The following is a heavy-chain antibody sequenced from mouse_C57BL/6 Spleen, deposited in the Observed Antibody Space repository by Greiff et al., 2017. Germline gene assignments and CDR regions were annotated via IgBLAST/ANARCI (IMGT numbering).Heavy chain of an antibody. CDR1: GFTFSSYG. CDR3: ARQADGAMDY. V-gene: IGHV5-6*01. CDR2: ISSGGSYT. J-gene: IGHJ4*01. Sequence: EVQVVESGGDLVKPGGSLKLSCAASGFTFSSYGMSWVRQTPDKRLEWVATISSGGSYTYYPDSVKGRFTISRDNAKNTLYLQLSSLKAEDTAMYYCARQADGAMDYWGQGTSVTVSS.